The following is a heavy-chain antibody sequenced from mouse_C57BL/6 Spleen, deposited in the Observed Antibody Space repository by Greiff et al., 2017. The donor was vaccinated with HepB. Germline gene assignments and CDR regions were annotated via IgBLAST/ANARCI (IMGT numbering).Heavy chain of an antibody. Sequence: ESGPGLVKPSQSLSLTCSVTGYSITSGYYWNWIRQFPGNKLEWMGYISYDGSNNYNPSLKNRISITRDTSKNQFFLKLNSVTTEDTATYYCARLSGHYFDYWGQGTTLTVSS. CDR2: ISYDGSN. CDR1: GYSITSGYY. D-gene: IGHD3-2*02. CDR3: ARLSGHYFDY. J-gene: IGHJ2*01. V-gene: IGHV3-6*01.